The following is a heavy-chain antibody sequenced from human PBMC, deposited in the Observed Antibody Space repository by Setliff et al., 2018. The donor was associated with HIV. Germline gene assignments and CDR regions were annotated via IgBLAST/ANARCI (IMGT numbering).Heavy chain of an antibody. J-gene: IGHJ4*02. D-gene: IGHD3-22*01. V-gene: IGHV4-4*09. CDR3: ARGRPSYDPGGFDY. CDR1: GGSIRISD. CDR2: IYTSGNT. Sequence: SETLSLTCTVPGGSIRISDWSWIRQPPGKGLEWIGCIYTSGNTNYNPSLKSRVTISVDTSKTQFSLKLASVTAADTAGYYRARGRPSYDPGGFDYWGQGTLVTVSS.